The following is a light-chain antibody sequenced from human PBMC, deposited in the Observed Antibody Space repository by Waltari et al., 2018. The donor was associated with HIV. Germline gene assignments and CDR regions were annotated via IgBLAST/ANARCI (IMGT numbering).Light chain of an antibody. CDR3: CSYAGDYILF. J-gene: IGLJ2*01. CDR1: NNDVGRYNY. Sequence: QSALTQPRSVSGSPGQSVTISCTGTNNDVGRYNYVSWYQHLPGKAPKLLIYDVTKLPSGVPDRFSGSKSDATASLTIAGLQADDEADYFCCSYAGDYILFFGGGTKVTVL. V-gene: IGLV2-11*01. CDR2: DVT.